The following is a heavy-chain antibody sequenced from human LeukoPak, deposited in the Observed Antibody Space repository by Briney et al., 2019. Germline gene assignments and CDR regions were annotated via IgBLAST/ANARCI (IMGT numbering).Heavy chain of an antibody. CDR3: ARETTVWVGFDP. Sequence: SETLSLTCTVSGVSISSYYWSWIRQPAGKALEWIGRIYTAESTNYNPSLKSRVTMSVDTSKNQFSLILSYVTAADTAVYYCARETTVWVGFDPWGQGTLVTVSS. CDR1: GVSISSYY. J-gene: IGHJ5*02. V-gene: IGHV4-4*07. D-gene: IGHD4-17*01. CDR2: IYTAEST.